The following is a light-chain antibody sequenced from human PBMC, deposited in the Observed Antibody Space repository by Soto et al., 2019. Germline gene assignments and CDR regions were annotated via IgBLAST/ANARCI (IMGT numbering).Light chain of an antibody. V-gene: IGKV3-20*01. CDR2: GAS. CDR1: QSVSSN. J-gene: IGKJ5*01. Sequence: TPAPAPLSGSPGERPTLSCRASQSVSSNLAWYQQKPGQAPRLLIYGASSRATGIPDRFSGSGSGTDFTLTISRLEPEDFAVYYCQQYGSSPSINFGQGTRLEIK. CDR3: QQYGSSPSIN.